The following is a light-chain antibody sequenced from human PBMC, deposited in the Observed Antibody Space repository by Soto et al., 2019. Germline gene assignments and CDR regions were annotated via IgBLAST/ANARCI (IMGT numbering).Light chain of an antibody. Sequence: EVVMTQSPAVLSVSPGETATLSCRASQSISSKLAWYQQKPCQAPRLLIYGAVTRATGIPARFSGSGSTTDFTLTISSLHSEDCAVYYCQQYNNWLSWTFGQGTKVEIK. CDR2: GAV. V-gene: IGKV3-15*01. CDR3: QQYNNWLSWT. CDR1: QSISSK. J-gene: IGKJ1*01.